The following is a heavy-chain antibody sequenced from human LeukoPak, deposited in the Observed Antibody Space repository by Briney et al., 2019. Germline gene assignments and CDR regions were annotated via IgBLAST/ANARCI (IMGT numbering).Heavy chain of an antibody. CDR1: GYTFTSYY. V-gene: IGHV1-46*01. Sequence: GASVKVSCKASGYTFTSYYMHWVRQAPGQGLEWMGIINPSGGSTSYAQKFQGRVTMTRDMSTSTVYMELSSLRSEDTAVYYCARDPPGSGSYGPLYYFDYWGQGTLVTVSS. CDR3: ARDPPGSGSYGPLYYFDY. J-gene: IGHJ4*02. D-gene: IGHD5-18*01. CDR2: INPSGGST.